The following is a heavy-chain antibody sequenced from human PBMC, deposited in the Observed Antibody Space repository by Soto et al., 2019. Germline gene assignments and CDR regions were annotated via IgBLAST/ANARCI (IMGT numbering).Heavy chain of an antibody. CDR1: GFTFSSYG. CDR3: AKEVDAFDI. CDR2: IWYDGSNK. Sequence: QVQLVESGGGVVQPGRSLRLSCAASGFTFSSYGMHWVRQAPGKGLEWVAVIWYDGSNKYYADSVKGRFTISRDNSKNTLYLQMNSLRAEDTAVYYCAKEVDAFDIWGQGTMVTVSS. J-gene: IGHJ3*02. V-gene: IGHV3-33*06.